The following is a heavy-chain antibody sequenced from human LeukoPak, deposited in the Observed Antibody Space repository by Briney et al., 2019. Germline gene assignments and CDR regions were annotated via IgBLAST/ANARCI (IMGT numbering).Heavy chain of an antibody. D-gene: IGHD6-6*01. J-gene: IGHJ4*02. Sequence: PSETLSLTCTVSGGSISSYYWSWIRQPPGKGLEWIGYIYYSGSTNYNPSLKSRVTISVDTSKNQFSLKLSSVTAADTAVYYCATSQAASWQLVPFAYWGQGTLVTVSS. CDR3: ATSQAASWQLVPFAY. CDR1: GGSISSYY. CDR2: IYYSGST. V-gene: IGHV4-59*01.